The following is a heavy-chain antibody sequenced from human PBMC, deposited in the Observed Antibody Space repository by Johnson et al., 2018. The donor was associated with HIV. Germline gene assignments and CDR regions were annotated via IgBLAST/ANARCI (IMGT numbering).Heavy chain of an antibody. CDR1: GFTVSSNY. D-gene: IGHD4/OR15-4a*01. CDR3: ARAYIYGAEI. CDR2: IYSGGTT. J-gene: IGHJ3*02. Sequence: VQLVESGGGLVHPGGSLRLSCAASGFTVSSNYMNWVRQAPGKGLEWVSVIYSGGTTYYADSVKGRFTISRDNSKNTLYLQMNSLRAEDTAVYYCARAYIYGAEIWGQGTMVTISS. V-gene: IGHV3-66*01.